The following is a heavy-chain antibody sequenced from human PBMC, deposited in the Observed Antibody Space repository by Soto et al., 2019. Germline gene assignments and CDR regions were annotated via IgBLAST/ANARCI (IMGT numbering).Heavy chain of an antibody. CDR2: INHSGST. D-gene: IGHD3-10*01. V-gene: IGHV4-39*07. CDR1: GGCISSGGCY. CDR3: ERDRKVRGWSWFDP. J-gene: IGHJ5*02. Sequence: SQTLSLTCTVSGGCISSGGCYWSWIRQPPGKGLEWIGEINHSGSTSYHRCRKSRVPSSVATCQHQFSLRLSAVTAADTAVSSQERDRKVRGWSWFDPWGQGALVTVSS.